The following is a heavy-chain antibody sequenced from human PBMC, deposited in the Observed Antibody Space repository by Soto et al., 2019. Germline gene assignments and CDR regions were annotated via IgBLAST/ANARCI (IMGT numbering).Heavy chain of an antibody. CDR2: IYYSGST. D-gene: IGHD5-12*01. V-gene: IGHV4-61*01. CDR3: ARGLRAQGYNWFDP. J-gene: IGHJ5*02. Sequence: SSETLSLTCTVSGGSVSSGSYYWSWIRQTPGKGLEWIGYIYYSGSTNYNPSLKSRVTISVDTSKNQFSLKLSSVTAADTAVYYCARGLRAQGYNWFDPWGQGTLVTVSS. CDR1: GGSVSSGSYY.